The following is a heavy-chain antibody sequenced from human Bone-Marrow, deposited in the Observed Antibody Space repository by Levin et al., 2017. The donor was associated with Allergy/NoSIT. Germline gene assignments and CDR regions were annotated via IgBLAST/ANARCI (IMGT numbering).Heavy chain of an antibody. J-gene: IGHJ4*02. Sequence: GGSLRLSCTASGFMFNSYAMHWVRQAPGKGLEWVAVISYDGSNQDYADAMKGRFTISRDNSKNTLYRQMNSLRADDKAIYYCAKDFGVLAPGIYWDSWGQGTLLTVSS. CDR3: AKDFGVLAPGIYWDS. V-gene: IGHV3-30*18. D-gene: IGHD2-8*01. CDR1: GFMFNSYA. CDR2: ISYDGSNQ.